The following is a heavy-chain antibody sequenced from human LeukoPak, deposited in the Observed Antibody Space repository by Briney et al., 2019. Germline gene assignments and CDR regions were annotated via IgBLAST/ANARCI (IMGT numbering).Heavy chain of an antibody. V-gene: IGHV3-30*02. J-gene: IGHJ4*02. CDR1: GFTFSSYG. D-gene: IGHD3-10*01. Sequence: HPGGSLRLSCAASGFTFSSYGMHWVRQAPGKGLEWVAFIRYDGSNKYYADSVKGRFTISRDNSKNTLYLQMNSLRAEDTAVYYCAKDGAYGSGSYYTGHVDYWGQGTLVTVSS. CDR3: AKDGAYGSGSYYTGHVDY. CDR2: IRYDGSNK.